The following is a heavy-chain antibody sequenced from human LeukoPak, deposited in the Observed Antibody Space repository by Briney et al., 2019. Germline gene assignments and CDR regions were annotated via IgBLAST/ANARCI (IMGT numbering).Heavy chain of an antibody. CDR3: ASGRGLYSFYAFDI. CDR1: GGSISSGSYD. J-gene: IGHJ3*02. D-gene: IGHD5-18*01. CDR2: IYYSGST. Sequence: SETLSLTCTVSGGSISSGSYDWNWIRQHPGKGLEWIGYIYYSGSTYYNPSLKSRVIISVDTSKNQFSLKLSSVTAADTAVYYCASGRGLYSFYAFDIWGQGTMVTVSS. V-gene: IGHV4-31*03.